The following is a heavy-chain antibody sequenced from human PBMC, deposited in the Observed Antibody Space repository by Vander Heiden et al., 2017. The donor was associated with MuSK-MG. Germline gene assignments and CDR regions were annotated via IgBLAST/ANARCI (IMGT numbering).Heavy chain of an antibody. D-gene: IGHD2-2*02. CDR1: GYTFTSYA. CDR2: INTNTGNP. J-gene: IGHJ4*02. V-gene: IGHV7-4-1*02. Sequence: QVQLVHSGSELKKPGASVKLSCKASGYTFTSYAVNWVRQAPGQGLEWMGWINTNTGNPTYAQGFTGRFVFSLDTSVSTAYLQISSLKAEDTAVYYCARVLGYCSSTSCYIGESDYWGQGTLVTVSS. CDR3: ARVLGYCSSTSCYIGESDY.